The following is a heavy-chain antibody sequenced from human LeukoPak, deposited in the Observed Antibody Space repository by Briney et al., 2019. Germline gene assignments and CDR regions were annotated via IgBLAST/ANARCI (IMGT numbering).Heavy chain of an antibody. V-gene: IGHV1-69*05. CDR2: IIPIFGTA. CDR1: GGTFSSYA. J-gene: IGHJ6*03. Sequence: GASVKVSCKASGGTFSSYAISWVRQAPGQGLEWMGGIIPIFGTANYAQKFQGRVTMTRDTSISTAYMELSRLRSDDTAVYYCARGGSADYVYYYYMDVWGKGTTVTVSS. CDR3: ARGGSADYVYYYYMDV. D-gene: IGHD3-10*02.